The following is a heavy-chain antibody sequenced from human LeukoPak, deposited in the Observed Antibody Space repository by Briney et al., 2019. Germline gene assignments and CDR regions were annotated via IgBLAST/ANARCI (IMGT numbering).Heavy chain of an antibody. CDR2: INHNRAT. CDR1: GGSFTNQF. V-gene: IGHV4-34*01. Sequence: SETLSLTCGVSGGSFTNQFWTWIRQAPGQGLEWIGDINHNRATNYNPSLKSRVTISADTSNSLSLRSVTAADTAVYFCAWHYVWGRFDSWGQGTLVTVSS. J-gene: IGHJ4*02. CDR3: AWHYVWGRFDS. D-gene: IGHD3-16*01.